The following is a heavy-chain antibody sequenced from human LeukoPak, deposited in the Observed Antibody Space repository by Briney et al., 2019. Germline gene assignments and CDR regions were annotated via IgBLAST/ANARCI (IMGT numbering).Heavy chain of an antibody. CDR2: IIPILGIA. J-gene: IGHJ4*02. D-gene: IGHD3-10*01. CDR3: AREEYYYGSGSLYPLDY. Sequence: GASVKVSCKASGGTFSSYAISWVRQAPGQGLEWMGRIIPILGIANYAQKFQGRVTITADKSTSTAYMELSSLRSEDTAVYYCAREEYYYGSGSLYPLDYWGQGTLVTVSS. V-gene: IGHV1-69*04. CDR1: GGTFSSYA.